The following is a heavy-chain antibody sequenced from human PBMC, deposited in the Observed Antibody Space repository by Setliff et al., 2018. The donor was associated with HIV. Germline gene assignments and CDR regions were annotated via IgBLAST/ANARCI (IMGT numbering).Heavy chain of an antibody. CDR2: INHSGST. CDR1: GGSFSDYS. Sequence: PSETLSLTCAVYGGSFSDYSWTWIRQPPGRGLEWIGEINHSGSTSYNPSLKSRVSMSVDTSKNQFSLKLSSVTVADTAIFYCARATTGYSSIWYRNGLTYYYYMDVWGRGTKVTSP. CDR3: ARATTGYSSIWYRNGLTYYYYMDV. D-gene: IGHD6-13*01. V-gene: IGHV4-34*01. J-gene: IGHJ6*03.